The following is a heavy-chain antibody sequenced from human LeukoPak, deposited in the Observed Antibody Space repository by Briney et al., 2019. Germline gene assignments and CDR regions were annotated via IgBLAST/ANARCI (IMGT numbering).Heavy chain of an antibody. D-gene: IGHD3-9*01. CDR1: GGSISSSNW. V-gene: IGHV4-4*02. Sequence: SETLSLTCAVSGGSISSSNWWSWVRQPTGKGLEWIGEIYHSGSTNYNPSLKSRVTISVDKSKNQFSLKLSSVTGADTAVYYCASESPDILTGYYAFDIWGQGTMVTVSS. CDR3: ASESPDILTGYYAFDI. J-gene: IGHJ3*02. CDR2: IYHSGST.